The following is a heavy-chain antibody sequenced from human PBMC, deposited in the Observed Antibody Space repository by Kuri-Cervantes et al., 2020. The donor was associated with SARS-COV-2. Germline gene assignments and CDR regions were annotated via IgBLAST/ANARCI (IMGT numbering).Heavy chain of an antibody. CDR1: GGSISSSSYY. D-gene: IGHD6-19*01. Sequence: GSLRLSCTVSGGSISSSSYYWGWIRQPPGKGLEWIGSIYYSGSTYYNPSLKSRVTISVDTSKNQFSLKLSSVTAADTAVYYCARRGAVAGTVPFFDYWGQGTLVPSPQ. CDR3: ARRGAVAGTVPFFDY. J-gene: IGHJ4*02. V-gene: IGHV4-39*01. CDR2: IYYSGST.